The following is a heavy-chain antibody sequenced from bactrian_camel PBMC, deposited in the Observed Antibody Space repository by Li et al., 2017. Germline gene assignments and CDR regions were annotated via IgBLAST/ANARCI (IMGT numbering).Heavy chain of an antibody. Sequence: VQLVESGGGSVQAGGSLRLSCATPKYTYSSYCMGWFRQAPGQEREGAAVIYTVGGSTYYADSVKGRFTISQDNAKNTVYLQMSSLKPEDTAMYYCAAGGTVGSWWFPLRPSDYNYWGQGTQVTVS. J-gene: IGHJ4*01. CDR2: IYTVGGST. D-gene: IGHD5*01. V-gene: IGHV3S40*01. CDR3: AAGGTVGSWWFPLRPSDYNY. CDR1: KYTYSSYC.